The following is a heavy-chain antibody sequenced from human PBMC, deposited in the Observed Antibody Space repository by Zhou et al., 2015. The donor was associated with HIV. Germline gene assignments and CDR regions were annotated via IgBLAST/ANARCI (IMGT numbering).Heavy chain of an antibody. CDR1: GFIFRGYM. D-gene: IGHD3-10*01. J-gene: IGHJ4*02. CDR3: ATGLGMFRSPI. V-gene: IGHV3-21*01. CDR2: ISSDSNMR. Sequence: EQSGGGLVKRGGSLRLSCVASGFIFRGYMMDWVRQGPGRGLEWVASISSDSNMRHYGDSVRGRFTISRENANNSVFLQLNGLRDEDSGVYYCATGLGMFRSPIWGQGIFVTV.